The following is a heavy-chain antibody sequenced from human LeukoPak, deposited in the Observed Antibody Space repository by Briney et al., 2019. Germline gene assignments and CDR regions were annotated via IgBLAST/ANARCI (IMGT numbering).Heavy chain of an antibody. J-gene: IGHJ4*02. CDR3: ARDRSGGYSYGLESLY. CDR1: GYTFTDYY. D-gene: IGHD5-18*01. Sequence: GASVKVSCKTSGYTFTDYYIHWARQAPGQGLEGMGWINPESGGTSYAQHFQGRVTMTRDTSISTAYMDLSRMKSDDTAVYYCARDRSGGYSYGLESLYWGQGTLVTVSS. V-gene: IGHV1-2*02. CDR2: INPESGGT.